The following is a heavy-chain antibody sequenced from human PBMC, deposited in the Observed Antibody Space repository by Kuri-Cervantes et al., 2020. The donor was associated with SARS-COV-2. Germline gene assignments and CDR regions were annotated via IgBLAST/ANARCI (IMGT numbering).Heavy chain of an antibody. CDR2: ISPSSRNII. V-gene: IGHV3-48*01. Sequence: GGSLRLSCAASGFTYSDYTLNWVRQAPGKGLEWVSYISPSSRNIIYNADSVKGRFTISRDNAKNLLYLQMNNLRVEDTAMYYCAKDHFGVHDFWGQGTLVTVSS. CDR3: AKDHFGVHDF. D-gene: IGHD2-21*01. CDR1: GFTYSDYT. J-gene: IGHJ4*02.